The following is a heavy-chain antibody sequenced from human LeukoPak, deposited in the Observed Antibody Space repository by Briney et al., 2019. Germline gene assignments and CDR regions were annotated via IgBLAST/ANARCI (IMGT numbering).Heavy chain of an antibody. V-gene: IGHV3-7*01. CDR3: ARGSNYGLGAFDI. D-gene: IGHD1-7*01. J-gene: IGHJ3*02. CDR1: GFTFSSYA. CDR2: IKQDGSEK. Sequence: GGSLRLSCAASGFTFSSYAMSWVRQAPGKGLEWVANIKQDGSEKYYVDSVKGRFTISRDNAKNSLYLQMNSLRAEDTAVYYCARGSNYGLGAFDIWGQGTMVTVSS.